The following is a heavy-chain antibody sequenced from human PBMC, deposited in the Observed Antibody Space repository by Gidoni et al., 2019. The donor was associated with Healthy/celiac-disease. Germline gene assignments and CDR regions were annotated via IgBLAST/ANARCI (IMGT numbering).Heavy chain of an antibody. D-gene: IGHD3-16*02. CDR1: GFTFSSYS. J-gene: IGHJ4*01. CDR3: ARELKCVPAAICDDYVWGSYPVFDY. CDR2: ISSSSSYI. V-gene: IGHV3-21*01. Sequence: EVQLVESGGGLVKPGGSLRLSCAAAGFTFSSYSMNWVSQAPGKGLEWVSSISSSSSYIYYADSVKGRFTISRDNAKNSLYLQMNSLRAEDTAVYYCARELKCVPAAICDDYVWGSYPVFDYWGQGTLVTVSS.